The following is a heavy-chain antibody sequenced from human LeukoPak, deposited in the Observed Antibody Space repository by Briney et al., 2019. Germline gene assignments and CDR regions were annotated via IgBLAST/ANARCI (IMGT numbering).Heavy chain of an antibody. CDR2: ISYDESNK. D-gene: IGHD2/OR15-2a*01. J-gene: IGHJ4*02. CDR1: GFTFSSYA. V-gene: IGHV3-30-3*01. CDR3: ARETGSAVGSMDFDY. Sequence: GGSLRLSCAASGFTFSSYAMHWVRQAPGKGLEWAAVISYDESNKYYADSVKGRFTISRDNSKNTMYLQMNSLRTEDTAVYYCARETGSAVGSMDFDYWGQGTLVTVSS.